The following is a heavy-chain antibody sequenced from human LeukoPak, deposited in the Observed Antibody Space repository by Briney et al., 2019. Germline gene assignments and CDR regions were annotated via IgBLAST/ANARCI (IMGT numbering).Heavy chain of an antibody. Sequence: SETLSLTCAVYGGAFSGYYWSRIRQPPGKGQEWIGEINHSGSTNYNPSLKSRVTISVDTSKNQFSLKLSSVTAADTAVYYCARGQQLVPFDYWGQGTLVTVSS. J-gene: IGHJ4*02. CDR2: INHSGST. D-gene: IGHD6-13*01. V-gene: IGHV4-34*01. CDR3: ARGQQLVPFDY. CDR1: GGAFSGYY.